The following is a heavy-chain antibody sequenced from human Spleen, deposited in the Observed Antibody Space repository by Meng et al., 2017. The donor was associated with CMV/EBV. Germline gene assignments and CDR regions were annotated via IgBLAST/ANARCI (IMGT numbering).Heavy chain of an antibody. D-gene: IGHD6-13*01. CDR1: GFTFHTHW. J-gene: IGHJ4*02. Sequence: ETLSLTCAASGFTFHTHWMHWVRQAPGKGLVWVSRVNSDGSSTNYADSVRGRFTISRDNAKNTLYLQMNSLRAEDTAVYYCARDLSSSWYYFDYWGQGTLVTVSS. CDR2: VNSDGSST. V-gene: IGHV3-74*01. CDR3: ARDLSSSWYYFDY.